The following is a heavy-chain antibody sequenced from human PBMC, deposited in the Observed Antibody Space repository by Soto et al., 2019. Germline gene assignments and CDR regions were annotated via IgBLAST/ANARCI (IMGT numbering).Heavy chain of an antibody. CDR2: FKWNSGDV. Sequence: SLRLSCAASGFTFGDYAMHWVRQVPGKGLEWVSGFKWNSGDVGYADSVKGRFTISRDNAKNSLYLQMNSLRPEDTAVYYCAKDRSSGSPYYGMDFWGQGTMVTVYS. J-gene: IGHJ6*02. V-gene: IGHV3-9*01. CDR1: GFTFGDYA. CDR3: AKDRSSGSPYYGMDF. D-gene: IGHD3-10*01.